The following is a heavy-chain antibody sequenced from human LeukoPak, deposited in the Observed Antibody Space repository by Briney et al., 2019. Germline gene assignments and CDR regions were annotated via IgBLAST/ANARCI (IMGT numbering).Heavy chain of an antibody. CDR3: ARDRREIQVWPREYYYNYMDV. D-gene: IGHD5-18*01. CDR1: GFTFSSYG. J-gene: IGHJ6*03. V-gene: IGHV3-23*01. CDR2: ISGSGGST. Sequence: GGSLRLSCAASGFTFSSYGMSWVRQAPGKGLEWVSAISGSGGSTYYADSVKGRFTISRDNAKNSMYLQMTSLRAEDTAVYYCARDRREIQVWPREYYYNYMDVWGKGTTVTISS.